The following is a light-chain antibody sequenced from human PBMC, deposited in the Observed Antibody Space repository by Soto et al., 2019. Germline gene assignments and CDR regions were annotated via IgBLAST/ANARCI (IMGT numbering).Light chain of an antibody. J-gene: IGKJ4*01. CDR1: QTVSNTY. CDR3: QQYGALPPT. V-gene: IGKV3-20*01. CDR2: GAS. Sequence: EIVLTQFPGALSLSPRERVTLSCRASQTVSNTYLAWYQQKSGQAPKFLIYGASNRATGIPDRFSGSGSGTDFTLTISRLEPEDFAVYYCQQYGALPPTFGGGTKVEIK.